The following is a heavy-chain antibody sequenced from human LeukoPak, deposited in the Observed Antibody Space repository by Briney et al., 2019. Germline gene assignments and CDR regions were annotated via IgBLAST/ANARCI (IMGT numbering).Heavy chain of an antibody. CDR3: ARGRLRYDSWSGYYTDYFDY. V-gene: IGHV4-34*01. D-gene: IGHD3-3*01. Sequence: PSETLSLTCAVYGGSFGGYYWSWIRQPPGKGLEWLGEINHSGSTNYNPSLKSRVTISVDTSKNQFSLKLSSVTAADTAVYYCARGRLRYDSWSGYYTDYFDYWGQGTLVTVSS. CDR2: INHSGST. J-gene: IGHJ4*02. CDR1: GGSFGGYY.